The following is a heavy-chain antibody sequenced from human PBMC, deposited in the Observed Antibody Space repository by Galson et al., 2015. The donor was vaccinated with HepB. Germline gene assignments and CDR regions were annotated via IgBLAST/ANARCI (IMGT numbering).Heavy chain of an antibody. D-gene: IGHD6-19*01. Sequence: SLRLSCAASGFTFSSYGMHWVRQAPGKGLEWVAVISYDGSNKYYADSVKGRFTISRDNSKNTLYLQMNGLRAEDTAVYYCAAGYSSGWLPYYWGQGTLVTVSS. V-gene: IGHV3-30*03. J-gene: IGHJ4*02. CDR1: GFTFSSYG. CDR2: ISYDGSNK. CDR3: AAGYSSGWLPYY.